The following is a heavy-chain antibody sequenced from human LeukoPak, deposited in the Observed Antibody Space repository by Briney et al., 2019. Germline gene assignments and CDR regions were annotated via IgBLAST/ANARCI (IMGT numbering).Heavy chain of an antibody. J-gene: IGHJ5*02. Sequence: SETLSLTCSVSGDSISSDYWSWIRQPPGKGLEWIGNICYSGRTYYNPSLKSRVTISVDTSKNQFSLNLSSVTAADTAVYYCARRGALDFWSGYYAFGSWFDPWGQGTLVTVSS. CDR1: GDSISSDY. D-gene: IGHD3-3*01. CDR3: ARRGALDFWSGYYAFGSWFDP. CDR2: ICYSGRT. V-gene: IGHV4-39*01.